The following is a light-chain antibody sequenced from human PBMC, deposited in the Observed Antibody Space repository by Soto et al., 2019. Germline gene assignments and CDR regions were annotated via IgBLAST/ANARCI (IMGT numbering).Light chain of an antibody. CDR1: QSVSSY. CDR2: RAS. V-gene: IGKV3-20*01. CDR3: QQYGSSPVT. Sequence: EIVLTQSPATLSLSPGERATLSCRASQSVSSYLAWYQQKPGQAPRLLIYRASSRATGIPDRFSGSGSGTDFTLTISRLEPEDFAVFYCQQYGSSPVTFGQGTRLEIK. J-gene: IGKJ5*01.